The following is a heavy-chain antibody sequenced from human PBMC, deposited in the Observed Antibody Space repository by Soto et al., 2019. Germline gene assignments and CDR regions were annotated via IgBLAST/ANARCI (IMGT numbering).Heavy chain of an antibody. Sequence: PLQTLSLTCAMSGDSVSSHSAAWNWIRHSPSRGLEWLGRTYYRSKWYNDYAVSVKSRITINPDTSKNQFSLQLNSVTPEDTAVYYCARDSSGCCWWFDPWGQGTLVTVSS. D-gene: IGHD6-19*01. CDR3: ARDSSGCCWWFDP. CDR1: GDSVSSHSAA. J-gene: IGHJ5*01. CDR2: TYYRSKWYN. V-gene: IGHV6-1*01.